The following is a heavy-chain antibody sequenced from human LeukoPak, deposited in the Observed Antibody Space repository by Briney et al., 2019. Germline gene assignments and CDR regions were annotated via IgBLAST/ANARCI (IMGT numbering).Heavy chain of an antibody. V-gene: IGHV3-7*01. CDR3: ARVRTEWYIDL. Sequence: PGGSLRLSCAASGFIFSPYWVTWVRQAPGMGLEWVANMKEDGGEKFYVDSVRGRFTIPRDNAKNSLYLQMNSLRVEDTGVYYCARVRTEWYIDLWGRGTLVTVST. CDR1: GFIFSPYW. D-gene: IGHD2-8*02. CDR2: MKEDGGEK. J-gene: IGHJ2*01.